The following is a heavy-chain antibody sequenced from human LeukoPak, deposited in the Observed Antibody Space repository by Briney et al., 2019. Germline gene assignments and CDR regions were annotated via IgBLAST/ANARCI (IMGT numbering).Heavy chain of an antibody. CDR2: INPSGGST. CDR3: ARDVQFRLTYYYGSGSYWTFDY. Sequence: GASVKVSCKASGYTFTSYYMHWVRQAPGQGLEWMGIINPSGGSTNYAQKFQGRVTMTRDTSISTAYMELSRLRSDDTAVYYCARDVQFRLTYYYGSGSYWTFDYWGQGTLVTVSS. D-gene: IGHD3-10*01. CDR1: GYTFTSYY. V-gene: IGHV1-2*02. J-gene: IGHJ4*02.